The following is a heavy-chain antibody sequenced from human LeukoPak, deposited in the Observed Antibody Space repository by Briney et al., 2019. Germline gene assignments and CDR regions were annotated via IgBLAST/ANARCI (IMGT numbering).Heavy chain of an antibody. Sequence: ASVKVSCKASGYTFTGYYMHWVRQAPGQGLEWMGRINPNSGGTNYAQKFQGRVTMTRDTSISTAYVELSRLRSDDTAVYYCARGWGGEDWFDPWGQGTLVTVSS. V-gene: IGHV1-2*06. CDR3: ARGWGGEDWFDP. J-gene: IGHJ5*02. D-gene: IGHD3-16*01. CDR2: INPNSGGT. CDR1: GYTFTGYY.